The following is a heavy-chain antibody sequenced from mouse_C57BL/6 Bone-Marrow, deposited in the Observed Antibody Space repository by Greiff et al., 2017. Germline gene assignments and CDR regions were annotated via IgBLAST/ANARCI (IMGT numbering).Heavy chain of an antibody. CDR2: ISGGGGNT. V-gene: IGHV5-9*01. CDR3: ARSRSGLRWFAY. Sequence: EVMLVESGGGLVKPGGSLKLSCAASGFTFSSYTMSWVRQTPEKRLEWVATISGGGGNTYYPDSVKGRFTISRDNAKNTLYLQMSSLRSEDTALYYCARSRSGLRWFAYWGQGTLVTVSA. J-gene: IGHJ3*01. D-gene: IGHD2-4*01. CDR1: GFTFSSYT.